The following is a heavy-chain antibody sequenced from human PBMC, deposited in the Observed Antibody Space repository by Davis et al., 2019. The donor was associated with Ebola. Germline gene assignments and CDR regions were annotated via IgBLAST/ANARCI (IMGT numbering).Heavy chain of an antibody. CDR1: GFTFSTYA. J-gene: IGHJ4*02. CDR3: AKDRRDIVVVPAANSFDD. Sequence: GESLKISCAASGFTFSTYAMSWVRQAPGKGLEWVSAIGGTGTGTYYADSVKGRFTTSRDNSKNRLYLQMNSLRAEDTAVYYCAKDRRDIVVVPAANSFDDWGQGTLVTVSS. D-gene: IGHD2-2*01. V-gene: IGHV3-23*01. CDR2: IGGTGTGT.